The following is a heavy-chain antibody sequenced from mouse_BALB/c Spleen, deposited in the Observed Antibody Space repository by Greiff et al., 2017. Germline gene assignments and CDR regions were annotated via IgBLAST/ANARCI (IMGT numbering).Heavy chain of an antibody. CDR2: INPSNGGT. CDR3: TRGYYGNPDY. CDR1: GYTFTSYY. V-gene: IGHV1S81*02. J-gene: IGHJ2*01. D-gene: IGHD2-1*01. Sequence: QVQLKESGAELVKPGASVKLSCKASGYTFTSYYMYWVKQRPGQGLEWIGEINPSNGGTNFNEKFKSKATLTVDKSSSTAYMQLSSLTSEDSAVYYCTRGYYGNPDYWGQGTTLTVSS.